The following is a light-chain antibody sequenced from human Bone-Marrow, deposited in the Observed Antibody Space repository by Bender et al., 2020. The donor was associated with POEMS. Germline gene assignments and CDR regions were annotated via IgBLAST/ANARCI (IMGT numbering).Light chain of an antibody. J-gene: IGLJ2*01. Sequence: QSALTQPRSVSGSPGQSVTISCTGTSSDLGNYVSWFQQHPGKAPKLMIYEVSKRPSGVPDRFSGSKSGNTASLTVSGLQAEDEADYYCSSYAGSNIVVFGGGTKLTVL. V-gene: IGLV2-11*01. CDR2: EVS. CDR1: SSDLGNY. CDR3: SSYAGSNIVV.